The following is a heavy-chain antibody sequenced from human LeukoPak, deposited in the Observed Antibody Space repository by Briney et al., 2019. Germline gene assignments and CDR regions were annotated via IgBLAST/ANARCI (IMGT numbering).Heavy chain of an antibody. CDR2: INHSGST. D-gene: IGHD1-1*01. CDR1: GGSFSGYY. V-gene: IGHV4-34*01. J-gene: IGHJ4*02. Sequence: SETLSLTCAVYGGSFSGYYWSWIRQPPGKGLEWIGEINHSGSTNYSPSLKSRVTISVDTSKNQFSLKLSSVTAADTAVYYCAKTARGYYFDYWGQGTLVTVSS. CDR3: AKTARGYYFDY.